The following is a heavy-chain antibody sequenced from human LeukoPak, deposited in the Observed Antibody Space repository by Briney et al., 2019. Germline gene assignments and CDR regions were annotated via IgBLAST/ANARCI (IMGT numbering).Heavy chain of an antibody. J-gene: IGHJ4*02. V-gene: IGHV3-30*18. D-gene: IGHD2-15*01. CDR3: AKDRTGIVVVVGAFDY. CDR1: GFTFSSYD. Sequence: GGSLRLSCAASGFTFSSYDMHCVRQAPGKGLEWVAVISYDGSNKYSADSVKGRFTISRDNSKNTLYLQMNSLRAEDTAVYYCAKDRTGIVVVVGAFDYWGQGTLVTVSS. CDR2: ISYDGSNK.